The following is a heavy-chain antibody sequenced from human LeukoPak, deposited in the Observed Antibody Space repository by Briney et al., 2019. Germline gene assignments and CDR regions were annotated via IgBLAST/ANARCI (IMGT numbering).Heavy chain of an antibody. J-gene: IGHJ4*02. Sequence: SETLSLTCTVSGGSISSGGYYWSWIRQHPGKGLEWIGYIYYSGSTYYNPSLKSRVTISVDTSKNQFSLKLSSVTAADTAVYYCASSVRSYCSSTSCYAGISYFDYWGQGTLVTVSS. CDR2: IYYSGST. D-gene: IGHD2-2*01. CDR3: ASSVRSYCSSTSCYAGISYFDY. V-gene: IGHV4-31*03. CDR1: GGSISSGGYY.